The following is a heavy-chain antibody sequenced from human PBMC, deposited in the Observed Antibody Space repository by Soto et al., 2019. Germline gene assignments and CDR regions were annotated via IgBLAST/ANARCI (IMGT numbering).Heavy chain of an antibody. CDR3: VAPSGSYSTAFDY. CDR1: GFIISSNY. Sequence: DVQLVESGGGLVQPGESLRLSCAASGFIISSNYMTWVRQAPGKGLQWVSVIYSGGATYYADSVKGRFTISRHDSKNTLYLQMNSLRAEDTAVYYCVAPSGSYSTAFDYWGQGSLVTVSS. V-gene: IGHV3-53*04. D-gene: IGHD1-26*01. J-gene: IGHJ4*02. CDR2: IYSGGAT.